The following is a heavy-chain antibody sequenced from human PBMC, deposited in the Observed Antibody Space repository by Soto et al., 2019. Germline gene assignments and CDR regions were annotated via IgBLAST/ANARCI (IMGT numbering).Heavy chain of an antibody. Sequence: ASVKVSCKASGYTFTSYAMHWVRQAPGQRLEWMGWINAGNGNTKYSQKFQGRVTITRDTSASTAYMELSSLRSEDTAVYYCARSYDFWSGYLDYYYYGMDVWGQGTTVPSP. D-gene: IGHD3-3*01. CDR1: GYTFTSYA. CDR3: ARSYDFWSGYLDYYYYGMDV. V-gene: IGHV1-3*01. J-gene: IGHJ6*02. CDR2: INAGNGNT.